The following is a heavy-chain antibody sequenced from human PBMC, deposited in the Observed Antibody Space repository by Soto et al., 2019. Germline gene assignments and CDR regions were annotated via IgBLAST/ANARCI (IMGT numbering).Heavy chain of an antibody. CDR3: ARGDATKIVVTTYYAMDV. V-gene: IGHV1-69*12. CDR1: GGSLSNYG. D-gene: IGHD3-22*01. CDR2: IIPDFGTP. J-gene: IGHJ6*02. Sequence: QVQLVQSGAEVKKPGSSVKVSCKASGGSLSNYGISWVRQAPGQGLEWMGAIIPDFGTPNYAQKFQDRVTITADESTTTVYMEVRSLTSEATAVYYCARGDATKIVVTTYYAMDVWGQGTTVTVSS.